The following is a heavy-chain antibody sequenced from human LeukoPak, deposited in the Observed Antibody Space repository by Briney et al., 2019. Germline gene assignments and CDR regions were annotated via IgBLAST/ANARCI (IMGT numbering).Heavy chain of an antibody. CDR2: ISTNTGNP. CDR3: ARGGFCSSASCYYLDS. V-gene: IGHV7-4-1*02. D-gene: IGHD2-2*01. J-gene: IGHJ4*02. CDR1: GYTFTHYA. Sequence: ASVKVPCKASGYTFTHYAINWVRQAPGQGLEWMGWISTNTGNPTFAQGFTGRFVFSLDTSVNTAYLQISSLEAEDTAVYYCARGGFCSSASCYYLDSWGQGTLVTVSS.